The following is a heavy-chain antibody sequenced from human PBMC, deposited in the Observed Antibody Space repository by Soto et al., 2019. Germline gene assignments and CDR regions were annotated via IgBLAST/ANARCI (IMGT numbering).Heavy chain of an antibody. J-gene: IGHJ5*02. V-gene: IGHV3-23*01. CDR2: ISGSGGST. CDR1: GFTFSSYA. D-gene: IGHD6-6*01. Sequence: GVSLLLSCAASGFTFSSYAMSWVRQAPGKGLEWVSAISGSGGSTYYADSVKGRFTISRDNSKNTLYLQMNSLRAEDTAVYYCAKVCTPSPGSIRAARDAWSLGTWVTVSS. CDR3: AKVCTPSPGSIRAARDA.